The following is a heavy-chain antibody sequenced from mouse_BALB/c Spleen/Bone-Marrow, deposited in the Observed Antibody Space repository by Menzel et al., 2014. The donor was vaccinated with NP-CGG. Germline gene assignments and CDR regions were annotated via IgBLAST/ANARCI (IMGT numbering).Heavy chain of an antibody. CDR1: GFTFNSYG. CDR3: ARHAYYDQTEVSFVY. V-gene: IGHV5-9-2*01. Sequence: EVMLVESGGGLGKSGGSLKLSCAASGFTFNSYGKSWVRQTPEKRLEWVATISGGGSYTFYPDSVKGRFTISRDNAKNNLYLQLSSLRSEDTALYYCARHAYYDQTEVSFVYWGQGTLVTVSA. CDR2: ISGGGSYT. J-gene: IGHJ3*01. D-gene: IGHD2-4*01.